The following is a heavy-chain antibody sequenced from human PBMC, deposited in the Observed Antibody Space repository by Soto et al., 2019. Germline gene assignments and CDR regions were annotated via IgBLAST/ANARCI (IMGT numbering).Heavy chain of an antibody. D-gene: IGHD2-15*01. CDR3: AKKLSPVVVAATIPDY. CDR2: ISGSGGST. J-gene: IGHJ4*02. Sequence: EVQLLESGGGLVQPGGSLRLSCAASGFTFSSYAMSWVRQAPGKGLEWVSAISGSGGSTYYADSVKGRFTISRDNSKNTLYLQMNSLRAEDTAVYYCAKKLSPVVVAATIPDYWGQGTLVTVSS. CDR1: GFTFSSYA. V-gene: IGHV3-23*01.